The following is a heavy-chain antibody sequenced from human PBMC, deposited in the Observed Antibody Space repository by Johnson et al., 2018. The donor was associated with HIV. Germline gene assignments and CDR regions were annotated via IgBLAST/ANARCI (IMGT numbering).Heavy chain of an antibody. D-gene: IGHD6-13*01. CDR3: AKGLLIAAAHDAFDI. Sequence: QLVESGGGLVQPGRSLRLSCAASGFTFDDYAMHWVRQAPGKGLEWVSGISWNSGNIGYADSVKGRFTISRDNSKNTLYLQMNSLRAAATAVYYCAKGLLIAAAHDAFDIWGQGTMVTVSS. CDR1: GFTFDDYA. V-gene: IGHV3-9*01. CDR2: ISWNSGNI. J-gene: IGHJ3*02.